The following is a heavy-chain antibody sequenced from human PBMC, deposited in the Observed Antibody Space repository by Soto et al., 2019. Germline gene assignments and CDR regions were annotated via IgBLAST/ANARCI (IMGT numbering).Heavy chain of an antibody. CDR3: AKDLDIVATFDAFDI. D-gene: IGHD5-12*01. J-gene: IGHJ3*02. V-gene: IGHV3-30*16. Sequence: QVQLVQSGAEVKKPGSSVKVSCKASGGTFSSYAISWVRQAPGQGLEWVAVISYDGSNKYYADSVKGRFTISRDNSKNTLYLQMNSLRAEDTAVYYCAKDLDIVATFDAFDIWGQGTMVTVSS. CDR1: GGTFSSYA. CDR2: ISYDGSNK.